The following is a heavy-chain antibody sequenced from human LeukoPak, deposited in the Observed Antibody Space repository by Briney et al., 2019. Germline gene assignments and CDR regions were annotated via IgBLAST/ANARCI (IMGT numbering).Heavy chain of an antibody. CDR2: IYYSGST. J-gene: IGHJ4*02. Sequence: SETLSLTCTVSGGSISSDSYYWAWIRQPPGKGLEWIASIYYSGSTYYNPSLKSRVTISVDTSRNQFSLKLSSVTAADTAVYYCASLAVAGLSEGYWGQGTLVTVSP. V-gene: IGHV4-39*01. CDR3: ASLAVAGLSEGY. D-gene: IGHD6-19*01. CDR1: GGSISSDSYY.